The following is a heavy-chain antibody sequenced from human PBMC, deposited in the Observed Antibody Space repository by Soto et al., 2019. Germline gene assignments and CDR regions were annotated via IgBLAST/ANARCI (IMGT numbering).Heavy chain of an antibody. CDR2: ISYDGSNK. V-gene: IGHV3-30-3*01. CDR1: GFTFSSYA. Sequence: GGSLRLSCAASGFTFSSYAMHWVRQAPGKGLEWVAVISYDGSNKYYADSVKGRFTISRDNSKNTLYLQMNSLRAEDTAVYYCARDGIRKWYSSSSGGFDYWGQGTLVTVSS. CDR3: ARDGIRKWYSSSSGGFDY. J-gene: IGHJ4*02. D-gene: IGHD6-6*01.